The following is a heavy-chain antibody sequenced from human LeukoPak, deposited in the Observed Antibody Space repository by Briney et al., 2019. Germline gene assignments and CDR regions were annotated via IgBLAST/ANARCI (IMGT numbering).Heavy chain of an antibody. CDR2: INPNSGGT. V-gene: IGHV1-2*02. CDR3: ARYGIWCSGGSCSLYSDY. J-gene: IGHJ4*02. CDR1: GYTFTGYY. D-gene: IGHD2-15*01. Sequence: GASVKVSCKASGYTFTGYYMHWVRQAPGQGLEWMGWINPNSGGTNYAQKFQGRVTMTRDTSISTAYMELSRLRSDDTAVYYCARYGIWCSGGSCSLYSDYWGQGTLVTVSS.